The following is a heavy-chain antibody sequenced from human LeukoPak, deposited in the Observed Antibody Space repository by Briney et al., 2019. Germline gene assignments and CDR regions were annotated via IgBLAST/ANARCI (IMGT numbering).Heavy chain of an antibody. CDR2: IYTSGST. Sequence: SETLSLTCTVSVGSISSGRYYWSWIRQSAGKGLEWIGRIYTSGSTNYKPSLRSRVIISMDTAKNQFPLKLSSVTAADTAVYYCAREGGYWSGGIDYWVFDSWGQGTLVTVSS. V-gene: IGHV4-61*02. CDR3: AREGGYWSGGIDYWVFDS. J-gene: IGHJ4*02. CDR1: VGSISSGRYY. D-gene: IGHD2-15*01.